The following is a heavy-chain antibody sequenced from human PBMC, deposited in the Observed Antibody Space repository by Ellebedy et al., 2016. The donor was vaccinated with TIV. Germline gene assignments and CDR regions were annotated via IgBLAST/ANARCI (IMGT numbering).Heavy chain of an antibody. CDR2: IGSAGDT. CDR1: GFTFSSHD. CDR3: AREGVVTRVRDAFDI. V-gene: IGHV3-13*01. D-gene: IGHD4-23*01. J-gene: IGHJ3*02. Sequence: GESLKISCAASGFTFSSHDMHWVRQGTGKGLEWVSAIGSAGDTSYSGSVKGRFTISRENGKNSVYLQMNSRRAEDTAVYYCAREGVVTRVRDAFDIWGQGTMVTVSS.